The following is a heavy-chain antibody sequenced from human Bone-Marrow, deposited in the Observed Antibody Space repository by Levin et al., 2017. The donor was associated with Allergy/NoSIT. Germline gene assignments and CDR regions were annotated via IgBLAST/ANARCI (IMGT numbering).Heavy chain of an antibody. J-gene: IGHJ4*02. CDR1: GFTFDDYA. Sequence: GGSLRLSCAASGFTFDDYAMHWVRQAPGKGLEWVSGISWNSGSIGYADSVKGRFTISRDNAKNSLYLQMNSLRAEDTALYYCAKAGDDYDKLLDYWGQGTLVTVSS. CDR3: AKAGDDYDKLLDY. V-gene: IGHV3-9*01. CDR2: ISWNSGSI. D-gene: IGHD4-17*01.